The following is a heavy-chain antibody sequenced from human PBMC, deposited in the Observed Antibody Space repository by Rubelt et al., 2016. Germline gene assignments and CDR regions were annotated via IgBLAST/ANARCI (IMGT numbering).Heavy chain of an antibody. Sequence: QLQMQESGPGLVKPTEALSLTCTVSGGSISSSSYYWGWIRQPPGKGLEWIGSIFYSGITYYNPSLKSRVTLSVDTSKNQVSLELGSVTAADTAMYYCARGYCSGGGCYDCWGQGTLVTVSS. J-gene: IGHJ4*02. CDR1: GGSISSSSYY. CDR2: IFYSGIT. D-gene: IGHD2-15*01. V-gene: IGHV4-39*07. CDR3: ARGYCSGGGCYDC.